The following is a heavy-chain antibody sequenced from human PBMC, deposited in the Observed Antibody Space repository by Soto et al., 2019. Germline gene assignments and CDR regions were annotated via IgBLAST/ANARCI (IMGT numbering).Heavy chain of an antibody. J-gene: IGHJ4*01. Sequence: ASVKVSCKASCYSFSSYGVSWVRQAPGQGLEWIGWTNPYNGNTLNAQNLQGRVTLTTDTSTSTAYSELRSLRSDDTAIYDGARDPGAANCDYWGQGTLVTVSS. D-gene: IGHD1-26*01. CDR3: ARDPGAANCDY. CDR2: TNPYNGNT. CDR1: CYSFSSYG. V-gene: IGHV1-18*04.